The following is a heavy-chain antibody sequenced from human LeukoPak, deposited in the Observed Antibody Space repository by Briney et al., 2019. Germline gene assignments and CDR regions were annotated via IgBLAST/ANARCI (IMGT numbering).Heavy chain of an antibody. D-gene: IGHD5-12*01. Sequence: GGSLRLSCAASGFTFSDYYMSWIRQAPGKGLEWVSYISSSGSTIYYADSVKGRFTISRDNAKNSLYLQMNSLRAEDTAVYYCAREGIVATFYYYYGMTSGAKGPRSPSP. CDR2: ISSSGSTI. CDR1: GFTFSDYY. J-gene: IGHJ6*02. CDR3: AREGIVATFYYYYGMTS. V-gene: IGHV3-11*01.